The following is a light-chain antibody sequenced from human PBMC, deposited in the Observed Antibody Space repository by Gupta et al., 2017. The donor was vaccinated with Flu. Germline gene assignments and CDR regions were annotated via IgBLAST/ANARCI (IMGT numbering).Light chain of an antibody. J-gene: IGKJ1*01. CDR3: QQYNSYWRT. CDR1: QSVSSW. CDR2: RAP. Sequence: DIQMTQSPSTLSASVGDRVTITCRASQSVSSWLAWYQQKPGKAPKLLIYRAPSLESGVPSRFSGSGSGTEFTLTINSLQPDDFATYYCQQYNSYWRTFGQGTKVEIK. V-gene: IGKV1-5*03.